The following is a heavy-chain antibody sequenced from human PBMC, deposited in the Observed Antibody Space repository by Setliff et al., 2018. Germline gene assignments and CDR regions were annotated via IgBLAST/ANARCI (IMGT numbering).Heavy chain of an antibody. CDR1: GFTLSNYW. CDR3: TTRTAAVRSFDT. D-gene: IGHD6-13*01. J-gene: IGHJ4*02. CDR2: IKQDSTEK. Sequence: GGSLRLSCVDSGFTLSNYWMTWVRQAPGKGLEWVANIKQDSTEKHYVDSVKGRFTISRDNAKNSLYLQLSSLRAEDTAVYYCTTRTAAVRSFDTWGQGTLVTVSS. V-gene: IGHV3-7*01.